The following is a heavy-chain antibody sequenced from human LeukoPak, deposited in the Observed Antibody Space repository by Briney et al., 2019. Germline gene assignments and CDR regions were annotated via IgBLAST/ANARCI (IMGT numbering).Heavy chain of an antibody. Sequence: GGSLRHSFSVSGFTFRSYPMHWVRQAPGKGLEYVSAISSNGDNTYYADSVKGRFTISRDNSKNTLYLQMSSLRTEDTAVYYCVKVSVTGSSVDYWGQGTLVTVSS. V-gene: IGHV3-64D*06. D-gene: IGHD3-9*01. CDR3: VKVSVTGSSVDY. J-gene: IGHJ4*02. CDR2: ISSNGDNT. CDR1: GFTFRSYP.